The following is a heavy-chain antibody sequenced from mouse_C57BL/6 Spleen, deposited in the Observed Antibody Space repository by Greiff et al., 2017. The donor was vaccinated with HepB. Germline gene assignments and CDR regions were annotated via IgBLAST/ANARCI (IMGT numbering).Heavy chain of an antibody. Sequence: EVQLQQSGPELVKPGASVKMSCKASGYTFTDYNMHWVKQSHGKSLEWIGYINPNNGGTSYNQKFKGKATVTVNKSSSTAYMELRSLTSEDSAVYYCARADYYGSSYAWYFDVWGTGTTVTVSS. J-gene: IGHJ1*03. CDR2: INPNNGGT. CDR3: ARADYYGSSYAWYFDV. CDR1: GYTFTDYN. D-gene: IGHD1-1*01. V-gene: IGHV1-22*01.